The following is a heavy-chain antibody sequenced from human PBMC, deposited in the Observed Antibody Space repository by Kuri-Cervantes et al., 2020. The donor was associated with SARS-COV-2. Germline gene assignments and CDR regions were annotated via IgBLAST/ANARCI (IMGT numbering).Heavy chain of an antibody. Sequence: SCAVSGGSISSSNWWSWVRQPPGKGLEWIGEIYHSGSTNYNPSLKSRVTISVDKSKIQFSLKLSSVTAADTAVYYCARTYSSSSLFYDYWGQGTLVTVSS. J-gene: IGHJ4*02. CDR1: GGSISSSNW. D-gene: IGHD6-6*01. CDR3: ARTYSSSSLFYDY. CDR2: IYHSGST. V-gene: IGHV4-4*02.